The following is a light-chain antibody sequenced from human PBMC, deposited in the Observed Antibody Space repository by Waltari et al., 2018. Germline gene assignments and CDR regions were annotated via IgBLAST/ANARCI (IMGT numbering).Light chain of an antibody. V-gene: IGKV3-11*01. Sequence: DIVLTQSPAILSSSPGERASLPCRARKSVNNYIAWYQQKPGQAPRLLIYDTSNRATGIPARFSCSGFGTDFTLTISSLEPEDFAVYYCQQRREWPLTFGGGTKVEIK. CDR1: KSVNNY. CDR2: DTS. J-gene: IGKJ4*01. CDR3: QQRREWPLT.